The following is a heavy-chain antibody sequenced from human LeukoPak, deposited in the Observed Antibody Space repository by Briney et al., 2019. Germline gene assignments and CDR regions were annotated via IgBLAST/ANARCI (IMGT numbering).Heavy chain of an antibody. D-gene: IGHD2-15*01. CDR2: IYYSGNT. CDR1: GGSISSPTHY. Sequence: PSETLSLTCTVSGGSISSPTHYWGWIRQPPGKELEWIGSIYYSGNTNYSPSLKSRVTISVDTSKNQFSLNLSSVTAADSAVYFCARQTGYCSGDSCYSFHRFDPWGQGTLVTVSS. J-gene: IGHJ5*02. CDR3: ARQTGYCSGDSCYSFHRFDP. V-gene: IGHV4-39*01.